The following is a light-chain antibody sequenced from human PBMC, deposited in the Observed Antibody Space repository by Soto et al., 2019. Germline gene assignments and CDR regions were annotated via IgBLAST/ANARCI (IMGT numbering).Light chain of an antibody. V-gene: IGKV3-11*01. CDR2: DAS. Sequence: EIVLTHSPATLSLSPGERATLSCRASQSVSSYLAWYQQKPGQAPRLLIYDASHRDTGIPARFSGSGSGTDFTLTISSLEPEDFAVYYCQQRSNWPPGFTFGPGTKGDIK. CDR3: QQRSNWPPGFT. J-gene: IGKJ3*01. CDR1: QSVSSY.